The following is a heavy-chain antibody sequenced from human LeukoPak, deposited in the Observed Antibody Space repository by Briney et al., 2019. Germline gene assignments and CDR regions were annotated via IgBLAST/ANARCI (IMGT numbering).Heavy chain of an antibody. V-gene: IGHV1-8*01. CDR3: ARHGYDFWSGYYPHDYFDY. J-gene: IGHJ4*02. Sequence: GASVKVSCKASGYTFTSYDINWVRQATGQGLEWMGWMNPNSGNTGYAQKFQGRVTITRNTSISTAYMELSSLRSEDTAVYYCARHGYDFWSGYYPHDYFDYWGQGTLVTVSS. D-gene: IGHD3-3*01. CDR2: MNPNSGNT. CDR1: GYTFTSYD.